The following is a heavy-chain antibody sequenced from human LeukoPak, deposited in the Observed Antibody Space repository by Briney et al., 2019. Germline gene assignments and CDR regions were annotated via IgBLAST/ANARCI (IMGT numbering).Heavy chain of an antibody. Sequence: SETLSLTCTVSGGSISSYYWSWIRQPAGKGLEWIGRIYTSGSTNYNPSLKSRVTMSGATSKNQFSLKLSSVTAADTAVYYCARARRDGYNMPLDYWGQGTLVTVSS. J-gene: IGHJ4*02. CDR1: GGSISSYY. CDR2: IYTSGST. V-gene: IGHV4-4*07. D-gene: IGHD5-24*01. CDR3: ARARRDGYNMPLDY.